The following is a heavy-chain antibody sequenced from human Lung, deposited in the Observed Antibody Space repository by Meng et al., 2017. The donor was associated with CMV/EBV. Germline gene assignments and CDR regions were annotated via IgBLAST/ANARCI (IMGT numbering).Heavy chain of an antibody. V-gene: IGHV3-7*01. D-gene: IGHD3-10*01. CDR3: ACNSGDC. CDR2: IKADGSEK. J-gene: IGHJ4*02. CDR1: GFTFSSHW. Sequence: GALKISCAASGFTFSSHWMCWVRQAPGKGLEWVANIKADGSEKYYVDSVKGRFTVSRDNAKNSLYLQMNSLRAEDTAVYYCACNSGDCWGQGTLVTVFS.